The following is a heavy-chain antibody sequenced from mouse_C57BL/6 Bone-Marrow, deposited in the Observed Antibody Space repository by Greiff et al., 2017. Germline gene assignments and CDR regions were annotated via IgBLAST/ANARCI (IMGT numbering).Heavy chain of an antibody. Sequence: EVQLVESGGGLVQPGGSLSLSCAASGFTFTDYYMSWVRQPPGKALEWLGFIRNKANGYTTEYSASVKGRFTISRDNSQSILYLQMNALRAEDSATYYCARYGRGTYWYFDVWGTGTTVTVSS. V-gene: IGHV7-3*01. CDR2: IRNKANGYTT. CDR3: ARYGRGTYWYFDV. D-gene: IGHD1-1*01. CDR1: GFTFTDYY. J-gene: IGHJ1*03.